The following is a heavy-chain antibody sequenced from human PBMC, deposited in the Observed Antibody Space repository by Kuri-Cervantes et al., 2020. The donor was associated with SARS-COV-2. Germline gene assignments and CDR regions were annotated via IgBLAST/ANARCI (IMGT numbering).Heavy chain of an antibody. V-gene: IGHV1-8*01. Sequence: ASVKVSCKASGYSFSSYDINWVRQAAGQGLEWMGWLNPDTGNTGNAKEFQGRVTMTTDTSINTAYMELSSLRSEDTAVYFCVRYFDWKRGADLWGQGTQVTVSS. CDR1: GYSFSSYD. CDR3: VRYFDWKRGADL. D-gene: IGHD1-1*01. CDR2: LNPDTGNT. J-gene: IGHJ5*02.